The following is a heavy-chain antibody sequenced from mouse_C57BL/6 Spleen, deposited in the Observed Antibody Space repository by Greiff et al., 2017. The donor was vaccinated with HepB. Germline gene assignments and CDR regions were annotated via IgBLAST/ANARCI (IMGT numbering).Heavy chain of an antibody. D-gene: IGHD2-1*01. CDR2: IDPSDSYT. V-gene: IGHV1-69*01. CDR3: ARSYGNYYYFDY. Sequence: QVQLQQPGAELVMPGASVKLSCKASGYTFTSYWMHWVKQRPGQGLEWIGEIDPSDSYTNYNQKFKGKSTLTVDKSSSTAYMQLSSLTSEDSAVYYCARSYGNYYYFDYWGQGTTLTVSS. CDR1: GYTFTSYW. J-gene: IGHJ2*01.